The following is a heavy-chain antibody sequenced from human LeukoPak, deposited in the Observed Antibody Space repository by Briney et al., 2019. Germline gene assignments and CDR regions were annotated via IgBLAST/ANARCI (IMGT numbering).Heavy chain of an antibody. CDR2: IRSEAYGGTA. Sequence: GRSLRLSCAASGFTFGDYVMSWARQAPGKGLEWVGFIRSEAYGGTAEYAASMKGRFSISRDGSKNIAYLQMHSLQTEDTAVYYCTKKGLPGYSSGWYYFDYWGQGTLVTVSS. CDR3: TKKGLPGYSSGWYYFDY. V-gene: IGHV3-49*04. D-gene: IGHD6-19*01. J-gene: IGHJ4*02. CDR1: GFTFGDYV.